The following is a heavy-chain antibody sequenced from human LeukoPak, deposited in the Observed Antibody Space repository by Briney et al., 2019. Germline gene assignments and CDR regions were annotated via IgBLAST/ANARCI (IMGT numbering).Heavy chain of an antibody. CDR3: ARDQHYFDY. Sequence: PGGSLRLSCAASGFTFSSYSMNWVRQAPGKGLEWVSYIDLSGSTLYYVDSVKGRFTISRDNAKNSLYLQMNSLRAEDTAVYYCARDQHYFDYWGQGTLVTVSS. V-gene: IGHV3-48*04. CDR2: IDLSGSTL. CDR1: GFTFSSYS. J-gene: IGHJ4*02.